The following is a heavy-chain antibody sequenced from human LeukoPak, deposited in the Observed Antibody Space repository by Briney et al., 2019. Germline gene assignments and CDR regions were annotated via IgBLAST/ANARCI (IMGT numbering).Heavy chain of an antibody. Sequence: SETLSVTCTVSGGSISSYYWSWIRQPPGKGLEWIGYIYYSGSTNYNPSLKSRVTISVDTSKNQFSLKLSSVTAADTAVYYCATTTIRLGYWGQGTLVTVSS. D-gene: IGHD1-26*01. CDR2: IYYSGST. CDR3: ATTTIRLGY. V-gene: IGHV4-59*12. CDR1: GGSISSYY. J-gene: IGHJ4*02.